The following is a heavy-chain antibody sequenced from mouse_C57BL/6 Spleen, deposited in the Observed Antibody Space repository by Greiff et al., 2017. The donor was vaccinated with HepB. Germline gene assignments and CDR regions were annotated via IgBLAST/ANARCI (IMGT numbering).Heavy chain of an antibody. CDR1: GFTFSDYY. CDR3: ARHAPYYDFDV. Sequence: EVQVVESGGGLVQPGGSLKLSCAASGFTFSDYYMYWVRQTPEKRLEWVAYISNGGGSTYYPDTVKGRFTISRDNAKNTLYLQMSRLKSEDTAMYYCARHAPYYDFDVWGTGTTVTVSS. CDR2: ISNGGGST. D-gene: IGHD1-1*01. J-gene: IGHJ1*03. V-gene: IGHV5-12*01.